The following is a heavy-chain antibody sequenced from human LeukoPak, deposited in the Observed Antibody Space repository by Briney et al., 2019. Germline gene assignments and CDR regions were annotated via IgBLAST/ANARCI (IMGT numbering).Heavy chain of an antibody. CDR3: ARFGGSRRSLDY. Sequence: GGSLRLSCAASGFTFSSYSMNWVRQAPGKGLEWVSSISSSSGYIYYADSVKGRFTISRDNAKNSLYLQMNSLRAEDTAVYYCARFGGSRRSLDYWGQGTLVTVSS. V-gene: IGHV3-21*01. CDR2: ISSSSGYI. D-gene: IGHD3-10*01. CDR1: GFTFSSYS. J-gene: IGHJ4*02.